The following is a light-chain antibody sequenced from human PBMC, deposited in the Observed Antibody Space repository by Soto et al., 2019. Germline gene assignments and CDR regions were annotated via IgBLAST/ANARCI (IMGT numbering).Light chain of an antibody. CDR1: SSDVGFYKY. J-gene: IGLJ2*01. V-gene: IGLV2-8*01. CDR3: TSYVGATVV. CDR2: EAT. Sequence: QSALTQPPSASGSPGQSVTISCTGTSSDVGFYKYVSWYQQYPGKVPKLILFEATRRPSGVPDRFSGSKSANSASLTVSGLRPDGEADYYCTSYVGATVVFGGGTKLTVL.